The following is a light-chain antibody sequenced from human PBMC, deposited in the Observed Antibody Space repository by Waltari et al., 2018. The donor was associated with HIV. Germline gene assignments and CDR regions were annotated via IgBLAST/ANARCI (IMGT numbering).Light chain of an antibody. CDR2: YDS. Sequence: SYVLTQPPSVSVAPGKTARITCWGNNIGSKSVHWYQQKPGQAPVLVIYYDSDRPSGIPERFSGSNSGNTATLTISRVEAGDEADYYCQVWDSSSDPVVFGGGTKLTVL. V-gene: IGLV3-21*04. J-gene: IGLJ2*01. CDR1: NIGSKS. CDR3: QVWDSSSDPVV.